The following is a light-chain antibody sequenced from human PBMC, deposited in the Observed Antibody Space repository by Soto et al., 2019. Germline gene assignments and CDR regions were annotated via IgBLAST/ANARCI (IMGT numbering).Light chain of an antibody. CDR1: QSVSSW. J-gene: IGKJ2*01. V-gene: IGKV1-5*03. CDR3: QEYHSYS. CDR2: KAS. Sequence: DIQMTQSPSTLSAALGDRDTVTCRASQSVSSWLAWYQQKPGKAPKLLIYKASSLESGVPPRFSGSGSGTEFTLTITSMQPEDFATYYCQEYHSYSFGQGTKLELK.